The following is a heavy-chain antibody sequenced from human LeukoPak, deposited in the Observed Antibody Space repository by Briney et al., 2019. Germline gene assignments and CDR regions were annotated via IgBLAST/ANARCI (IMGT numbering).Heavy chain of an antibody. V-gene: IGHV1-2*02. CDR2: INPNSGGT. CDR3: ARDLCGGDCYNIDP. CDR1: RYTFTGYY. D-gene: IGHD2-21*01. Sequence: ASVKVSCKASRYTFTGYYMHWVRQAPGQGLEWMGWINPNSGGTNYAQKFQGRVTMTRDTSISTAYMELSRLRSDDTAVYYCARDLCGGDCYNIDPWGQGTLVTVSS. J-gene: IGHJ5*02.